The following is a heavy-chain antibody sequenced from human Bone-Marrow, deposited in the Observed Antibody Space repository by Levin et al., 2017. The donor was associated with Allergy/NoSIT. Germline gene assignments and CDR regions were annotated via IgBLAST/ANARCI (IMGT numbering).Heavy chain of an antibody. CDR3: ARDRVTTNWYVDR. D-gene: IGHD4-17*01. CDR1: GFNFSSYW. J-gene: IGHJ2*01. Sequence: GESLKISCSASGFNFSSYWMHWVRQAPGKGLVWVSRINRDGSSTSYADSVKGRFTISRDNAKNTLYLHMHSLRAEDTSVYCCARDRVTTNWYVDRWSRGTLVTVSS. CDR2: INRDGSST. V-gene: IGHV3-74*01.